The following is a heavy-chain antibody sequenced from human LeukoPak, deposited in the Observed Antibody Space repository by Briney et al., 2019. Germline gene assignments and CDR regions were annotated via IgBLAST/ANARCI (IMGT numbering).Heavy chain of an antibody. J-gene: IGHJ5*02. Sequence: SVKVSCKASGGTFSSYAITWVRQAPGQGLEWMGGIIPIFGTANYAQKFQGRVTITADEFTSTAYMELRSLRSEDTAVYYCARVAGGRYCSSTSCYMRGWFDPWGQGTLVTVSS. CDR2: IIPIFGTA. V-gene: IGHV1-69*01. CDR3: ARVAGGRYCSSTSCYMRGWFDP. D-gene: IGHD2-2*02. CDR1: GGTFSSYA.